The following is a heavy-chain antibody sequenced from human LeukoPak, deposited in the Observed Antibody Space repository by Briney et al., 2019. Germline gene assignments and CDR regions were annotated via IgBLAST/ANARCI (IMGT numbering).Heavy chain of an antibody. CDR2: IYPGDSDT. CDR3: ARQFDFWSGYNRQFDY. J-gene: IGHJ4*02. V-gene: IGHV5-51*01. D-gene: IGHD3-3*01. CDR1: GYSFTSYW. Sequence: GESLKISCKGSGYSFTSYWIGWVRQMPGKGLEWMGIIYPGDSDTRYSPSFQGQVTISADKPISTAYLQWSSLKASDTAMYYCARQFDFWSGYNRQFDYWGQGTLVTVSS.